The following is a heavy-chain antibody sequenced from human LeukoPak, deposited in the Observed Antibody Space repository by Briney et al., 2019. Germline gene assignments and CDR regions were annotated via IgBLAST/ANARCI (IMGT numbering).Heavy chain of an antibody. CDR1: GFTVSSNY. Sequence: PGGSLRLSCAASGFTVSSNYMSWVRQAPGKGLEWVSVIYSGGSTYYADSVKGRFTFSRDNSKNTLYLQMNSLRAEDTAVYYCARVLTMIGYFDYWGQGTLVTVSS. D-gene: IGHD3-10*02. CDR3: ARVLTMIGYFDY. V-gene: IGHV3-66*01. CDR2: IYSGGST. J-gene: IGHJ4*02.